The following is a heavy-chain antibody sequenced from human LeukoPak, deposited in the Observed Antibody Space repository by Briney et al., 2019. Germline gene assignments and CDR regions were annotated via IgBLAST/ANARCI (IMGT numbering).Heavy chain of an antibody. CDR2: INHSGST. CDR3: ARNSGYYYDNTGYLL. Sequence: SETLSLTCAVYGGSFSGYYWSWIRQPPGKGLEWIGEINHSGSTNYNPSLKSRVTISIDTSKNQFSLKLSSVTAADTAVYYCARNSGYYYDNTGYLLWGQGTLVTVSS. V-gene: IGHV4-34*01. J-gene: IGHJ4*02. CDR1: GGSFSGYY. D-gene: IGHD3-22*01.